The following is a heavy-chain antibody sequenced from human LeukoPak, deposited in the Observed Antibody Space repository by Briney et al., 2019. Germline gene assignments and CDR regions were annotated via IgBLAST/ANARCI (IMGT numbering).Heavy chain of an antibody. J-gene: IGHJ4*02. Sequence: PGRSLRLSCAASGFSFSNYAMHWVRQAPGKGLEWGAVIWYDGSNKYYTDSVKGRFTISRDNSMHTLYLQMNSLRAEDTAVYYCARDYGSGSYYNVAFDYWGQGTLVTVSS. CDR1: GFSFSNYA. CDR3: ARDYGSGSYYNVAFDY. D-gene: IGHD3-10*01. V-gene: IGHV3-33*01. CDR2: IWYDGSNK.